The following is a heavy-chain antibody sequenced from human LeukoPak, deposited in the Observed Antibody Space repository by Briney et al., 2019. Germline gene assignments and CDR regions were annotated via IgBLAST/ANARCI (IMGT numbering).Heavy chain of an antibody. V-gene: IGHV3-21*01. CDR2: ISKRSTYI. J-gene: IGHJ6*02. Sequence: GGSLRLSCAASRFTFRDYTMHWVRQAPGKGLDCVSSISKRSTYIYYADSVKRRFTIPRDNAKNSLYLQMSSLRAEDTAMYFCARGLDAVPTSYDFGSENYGRYGMDGWGQGTTVTVSS. CDR3: ARGLDAVPTSYDFGSENYGRYGMDG. D-gene: IGHD3-3*01. CDR1: RFTFRDYT.